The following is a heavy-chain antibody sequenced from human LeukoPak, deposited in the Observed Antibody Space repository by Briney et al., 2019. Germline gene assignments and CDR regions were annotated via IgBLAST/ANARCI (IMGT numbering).Heavy chain of an antibody. CDR2: INSDGSST. J-gene: IGHJ5*02. CDR3: ARRGSSWSNWFDP. Sequence: GGSLRLSCAASGFTFSSYWMHWVRQAPGKGLVWVSRINSDGSSTSYADSVKGRFTISRDNAKNTLYLQMNSLRAEDTAVYYCARRGSSWSNWFDPWGQGTLVTVSS. V-gene: IGHV3-74*01. D-gene: IGHD6-13*01. CDR1: GFTFSSYW.